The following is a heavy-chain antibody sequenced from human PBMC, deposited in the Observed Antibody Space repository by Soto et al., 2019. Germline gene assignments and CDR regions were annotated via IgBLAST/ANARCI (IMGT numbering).Heavy chain of an antibody. CDR2: IYYSGST. J-gene: IGHJ4*02. Sequence: SETLSLTCTVSGGSISSGGYYWSWIRQHPGKGLEWIGYIYYSGSTYYNPSLKSRVTISVDTSKNQFSLKLSSVTAADTAVYYCARVADDTIYYWGQGTLVTVSS. D-gene: IGHD3-22*01. CDR3: ARVADDTIYY. CDR1: GGSISSGGYY. V-gene: IGHV4-31*03.